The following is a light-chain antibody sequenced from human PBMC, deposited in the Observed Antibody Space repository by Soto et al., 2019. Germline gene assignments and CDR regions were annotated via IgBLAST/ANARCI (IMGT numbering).Light chain of an antibody. V-gene: IGKV4-1*01. CDR3: QQYYATPRT. Sequence: DIVMTQSPDSLAVSLGERATINCKSSQSVLYSPNNKNYLAWYQKKAGQPPKLLIYWASTRESGVPDRFSGSGSGTDFTLTISSLQAEDVAVYYCQQYYATPRTFGQGTKVEIK. J-gene: IGKJ1*01. CDR2: WAS. CDR1: QSVLYSPNNKNY.